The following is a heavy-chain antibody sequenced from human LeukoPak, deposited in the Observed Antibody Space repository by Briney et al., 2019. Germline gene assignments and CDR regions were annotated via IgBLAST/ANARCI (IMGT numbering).Heavy chain of an antibody. D-gene: IGHD4-17*01. CDR3: ARGDGDYRDAFDI. V-gene: IGHV4-30-4*02. CDR1: GGSISSGDYY. CDR2: IYYSGST. Sequence: SETLSLTCTVSGGSISSGDYYWSWIRQPPGKGLEWIGYIYYSGSTYYNPSLKSRVTISVDTSKNQFSLKLSSVTAADTAVYYCARGDGDYRDAFDIWGQGTMVTVSS. J-gene: IGHJ3*02.